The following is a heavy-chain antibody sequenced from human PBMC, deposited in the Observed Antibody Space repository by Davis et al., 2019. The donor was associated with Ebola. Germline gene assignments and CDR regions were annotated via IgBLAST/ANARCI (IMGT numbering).Heavy chain of an antibody. V-gene: IGHV3-23*01. CDR2: ISGSGGST. J-gene: IGHJ4*02. CDR1: GFTFSSYA. D-gene: IGHD2-2*02. Sequence: PGGSLRLSCAASGFTFSSYAMSWVRQAPGKGLAWVSAISGSGGSTYYADSVKGRFTISRDNAKNSLYLQMNSLRAEDTAVYYCAREACSSISCYTYYFDYWGQGTLVTVSS. CDR3: AREACSSISCYTYYFDY.